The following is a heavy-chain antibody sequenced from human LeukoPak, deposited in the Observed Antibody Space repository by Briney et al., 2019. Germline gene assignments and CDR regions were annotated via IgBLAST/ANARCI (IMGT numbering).Heavy chain of an antibody. Sequence: GGSLRLSCAASGFTFSSYGMHWVRQAPGKGLEWVAVISYDGSNKYYADSVKGRFTISRDNSKNTLYLQMNSLRAEDTAVYYCAKDWYDSSGYYSGYFQHWGQGTLVTVSS. CDR3: AKDWYDSSGYYSGYFQH. CDR2: ISYDGSNK. J-gene: IGHJ1*01. CDR1: GFTFSSYG. D-gene: IGHD3-22*01. V-gene: IGHV3-30*18.